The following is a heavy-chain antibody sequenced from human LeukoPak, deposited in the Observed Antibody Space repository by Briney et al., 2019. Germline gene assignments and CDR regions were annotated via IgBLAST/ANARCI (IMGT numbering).Heavy chain of an antibody. CDR3: ASRKLGNDY. Sequence: PSETLSLTCTISGGSVTDYYWSWIRQSPGKGLEWIGYIYHTWSTSYSPSLKGRVAISADTSQNQFSLRLSSVTAADTGIYYCASRKLGNDYWGQGTLVTVSS. D-gene: IGHD7-27*01. J-gene: IGHJ4*02. V-gene: IGHV4-59*02. CDR1: GGSVTDYY. CDR2: IYHTWST.